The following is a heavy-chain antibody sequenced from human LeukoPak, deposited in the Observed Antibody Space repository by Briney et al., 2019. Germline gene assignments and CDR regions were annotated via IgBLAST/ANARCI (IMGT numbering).Heavy chain of an antibody. CDR1: GGSISSYY. V-gene: IGHV4-59*01. D-gene: IGHD2-21*02. Sequence: SETLPLTCTVSGGSISSYYWSWIRQPPGKGLEWIGYIYYSGSTNYNPSLKSRVTISVDTSKNQFSLKLSSVTAADTAVYYCARGVYCGGDCRYYFDYWGQGTLVTVSS. CDR3: ARGVYCGGDCRYYFDY. J-gene: IGHJ4*02. CDR2: IYYSGST.